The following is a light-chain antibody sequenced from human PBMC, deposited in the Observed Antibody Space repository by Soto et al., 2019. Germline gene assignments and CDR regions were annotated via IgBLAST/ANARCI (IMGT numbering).Light chain of an antibody. J-gene: IGKJ2*01. CDR1: QSVSSY. Sequence: EIVLTQSPATLSLSPGERATLSCRASQSVSSYLAWYQQKPGQAPRLLIYDASNRATGIPAWFSGRGSGTACTLTTSSVEHEDFAVYYCQQRSNWPPEYTFGQGTKLEIK. V-gene: IGKV3-11*01. CDR3: QQRSNWPPEYT. CDR2: DAS.